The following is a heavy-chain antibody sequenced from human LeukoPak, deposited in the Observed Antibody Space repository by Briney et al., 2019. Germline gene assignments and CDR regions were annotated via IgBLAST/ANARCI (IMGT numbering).Heavy chain of an antibody. CDR2: FDPEDGET. V-gene: IGHV1-24*01. D-gene: IGHD6-6*01. J-gene: IGHJ4*02. Sequence: GASVKVSCKVSGYTLTELSMHWVRQAPGKGLEWVGGFDPEDGETIYAQKFQGRVTMTEDTSTDTAYMELSSLRSEDTAVYYCATDVSSSSSTLFDYWGQGTLVTVSS. CDR1: GYTLTELS. CDR3: ATDVSSSSSTLFDY.